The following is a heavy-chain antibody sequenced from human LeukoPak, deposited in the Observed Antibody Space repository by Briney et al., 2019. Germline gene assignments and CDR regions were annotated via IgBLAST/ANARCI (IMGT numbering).Heavy chain of an antibody. CDR1: GDSVSSNSAA. CDR3: ARWGIAVAGTHYYGMDV. CDR2: TYYRSKWNN. D-gene: IGHD6-19*01. V-gene: IGHV6-1*01. J-gene: IGHJ6*04. Sequence: SQTLSLTCAISGDSVSSNSAAWNWIRQSPSRGLEWLGRTYYRSKWNNDYAVSVKSRITINPDTSKNQFSLQLNSVTPEDTAVYYCARWGIAVAGTHYYGMDVWGKGTTVTVSS.